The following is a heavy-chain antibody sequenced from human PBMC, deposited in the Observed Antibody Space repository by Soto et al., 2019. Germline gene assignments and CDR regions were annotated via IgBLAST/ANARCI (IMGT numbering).Heavy chain of an antibody. CDR2: INHSGST. CDR3: ARQHYYDSGTYYRRWFDP. D-gene: IGHD3-10*01. V-gene: IGHV4-34*01. J-gene: IGHJ5*02. Sequence: SETLSLTCAVYGGSFSGYYWTWIRQPPGKGLEWIGEINHSGSTNYNASLKSRVTISVDTPKNQFSLKLSSVTAADAAVYYCARQHYYDSGTYYRRWFDPWGQGTLVTVSS. CDR1: GGSFSGYY.